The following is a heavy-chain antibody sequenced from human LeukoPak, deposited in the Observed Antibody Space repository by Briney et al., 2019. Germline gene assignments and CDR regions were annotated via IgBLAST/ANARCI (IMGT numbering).Heavy chain of an antibody. CDR1: GGSISDISYY. CDR2: VYKSGST. D-gene: IGHD5-18*01. J-gene: IGHJ5*02. CDR3: ARHVTRGYSYVGRNWFDP. V-gene: IGHV4-39*01. Sequence: SETLSLSCSVSGGSISDISYYWGWIRQPPGRGLEWIGSVYKSGSTHYNPSLKSRVTMSVDTSKNQFSLKLSSVTAADTAVYYCARHVTRGYSYVGRNWFDPWGQGTLVTVSS.